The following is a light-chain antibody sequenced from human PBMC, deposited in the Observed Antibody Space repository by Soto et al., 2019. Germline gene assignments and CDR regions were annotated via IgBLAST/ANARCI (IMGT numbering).Light chain of an antibody. J-gene: IGKJ5*01. CDR1: QSVSSN. CDR2: GAY. CDR3: QQYDGSPIT. V-gene: IGKV3D-15*02. Sequence: TPVVSVSEKNTLSRRASQSVSSNLAWYQQNPGQAPRLLIYGAYTRATGIPARFSGSGSGTDFILTISRREPEDVAVYYCQQYDGSPITFGQGTRLEIK.